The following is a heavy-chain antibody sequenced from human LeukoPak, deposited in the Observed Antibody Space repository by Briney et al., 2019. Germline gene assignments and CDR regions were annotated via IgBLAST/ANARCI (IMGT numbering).Heavy chain of an antibody. CDR1: GFTFSSYS. CDR2: ISSSSSYI. CDR3: ARDCSSTSCHDY. J-gene: IGHJ4*02. Sequence: GGSLRLSCAASGFTFSSYSMNWVRQAPGKGLEWVSSISSSSSYIYYADLVKGRFTISRDNAKNSLYLQMNSLRAEDTAVYYCARDCSSTSCHDYWGQGTLVTVSS. V-gene: IGHV3-21*01. D-gene: IGHD2-2*01.